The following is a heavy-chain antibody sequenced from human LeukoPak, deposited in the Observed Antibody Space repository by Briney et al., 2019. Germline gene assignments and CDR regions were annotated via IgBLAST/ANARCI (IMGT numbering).Heavy chain of an antibody. CDR3: ARGPGYCSGGSCYGMDV. Sequence: ASVTVSCKASGYTFTGYYMHWVRQAPGQGLEWMGWINPNSGGTNYAQKFQGRVTMTRDTSISTAYMELSRLRSDDTAVYYCARGPGYCSGGSCYGMDVWGQGTTVTVSS. J-gene: IGHJ6*02. V-gene: IGHV1-2*02. CDR1: GYTFTGYY. CDR2: INPNSGGT. D-gene: IGHD2-15*01.